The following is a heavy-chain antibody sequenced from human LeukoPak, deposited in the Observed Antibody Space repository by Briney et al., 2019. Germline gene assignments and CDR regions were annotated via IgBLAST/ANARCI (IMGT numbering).Heavy chain of an antibody. J-gene: IGHJ6*02. V-gene: IGHV3-23*01. CDR2: ISGSGGGA. Sequence: GGSLRLSCAASGFTFTSYAMSWVRQAPGKGLEWVSAISGSGGGAYYADSVKGRFTISRDNSTKTLYLQMNSLRVEDTAVYYCAKLAAPQGFYYGMDVWGQGTTVTVSS. D-gene: IGHD6-25*01. CDR3: AKLAAPQGFYYGMDV. CDR1: GFTFTSYA.